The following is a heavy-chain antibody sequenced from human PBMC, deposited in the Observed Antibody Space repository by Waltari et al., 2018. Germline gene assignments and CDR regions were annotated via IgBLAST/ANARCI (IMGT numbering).Heavy chain of an antibody. CDR3: ATDTITIFGVNYYYGMDV. D-gene: IGHD3-3*01. J-gene: IGHJ6*02. Sequence: QVQLVQSGAEVKKPGASVKVSCKVSGYTLTDLSMHWVRQAPGKGLEWMGGFDPEDGETIYAQKFQGRVTMTEDTSTDTAYMELSSLRSEDTAVYYCATDTITIFGVNYYYGMDVWGQGTTVTVSS. V-gene: IGHV1-24*01. CDR1: GYTLTDLS. CDR2: FDPEDGET.